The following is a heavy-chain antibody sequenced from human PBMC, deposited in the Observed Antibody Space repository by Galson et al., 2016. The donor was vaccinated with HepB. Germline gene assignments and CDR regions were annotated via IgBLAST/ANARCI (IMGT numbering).Heavy chain of an antibody. CDR2: INRDESST. CDR1: GFTFSSYY. CDR3: ARDPSYYSGMDV. V-gene: IGHV3-74*01. Sequence: SLRLSCAASGFTFSSYYMHWVRQAPGKGLVWVSRINRDESSTSYADYVKGRFTSSRDNAKNTLYLQMNSLRAEDTAVYYCARDPSYYSGMDVWDQGTTVTVSS. J-gene: IGHJ6*02.